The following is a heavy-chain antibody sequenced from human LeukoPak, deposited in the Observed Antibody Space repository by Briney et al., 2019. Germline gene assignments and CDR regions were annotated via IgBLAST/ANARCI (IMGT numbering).Heavy chain of an antibody. D-gene: IGHD6-13*01. CDR1: GFTFNNYN. Sequence: PGGSLRLSCAASGFTFNNYNMNWVRQAPGKALEWVSSITSSGTYIFYADSVKGRFTISRDNAKNSLYLQMNSLRAEDTAVYYCASLSIAAAGTYAFDIWGQGTMVTVSS. CDR2: ITSSGTYI. CDR3: ASLSIAAAGTYAFDI. J-gene: IGHJ3*02. V-gene: IGHV3-21*01.